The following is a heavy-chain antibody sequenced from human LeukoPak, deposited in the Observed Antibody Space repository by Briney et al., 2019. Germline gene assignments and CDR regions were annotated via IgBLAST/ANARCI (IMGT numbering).Heavy chain of an antibody. D-gene: IGHD1-26*01. CDR2: IYYSGST. CDR3: ARLLKYSGSYHCDS. V-gene: IGHV4-39*01. CDR1: GGSISSRSHY. J-gene: IGHJ5*01. Sequence: PSETLSLTCTVSGGSISSRSHYWVWIRQPPGKGLEWLGSIYYSGSTSYNPSLKRRVTISVDTSKNQFSLKLSSVTAADTAVYYCARLLKYSGSYHCDSWGQGTLVTVSS.